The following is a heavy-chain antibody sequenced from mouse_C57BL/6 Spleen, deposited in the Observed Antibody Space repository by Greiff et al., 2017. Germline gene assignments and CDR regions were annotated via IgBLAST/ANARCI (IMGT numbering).Heavy chain of an antibody. CDR3: ARSGNYGSSSGFAY. V-gene: IGHV1-76*01. Sequence: QVQLQQSGAELVRPGASVKLSCKASGYTFTDYYINWVKQRPGQGLEWIARIYPGSGNTYYNEKFKGKATLTAEKSSSTAYMQLSSLTSEDSAVYFCARSGNYGSSSGFAYWGQGTLVTVSA. CDR1: GYTFTDYY. CDR2: IYPGSGNT. D-gene: IGHD1-1*01. J-gene: IGHJ3*01.